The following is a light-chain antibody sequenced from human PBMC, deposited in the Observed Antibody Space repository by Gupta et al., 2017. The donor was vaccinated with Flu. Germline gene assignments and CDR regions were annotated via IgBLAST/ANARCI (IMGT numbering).Light chain of an antibody. CDR3: SSSTRSVTFV. V-gene: IGLV2-14*04. J-gene: IGLJ1*01. CDR1: SAVGGYHY. Sequence: SAVGGYHYVSWYQQHPGKAPKPMIYVVSNRPSGVSNRFSGSQSGNTASLTISGLQADDEADYYCSSSTRSVTFVFGTGTKVTVL. CDR2: VVS.